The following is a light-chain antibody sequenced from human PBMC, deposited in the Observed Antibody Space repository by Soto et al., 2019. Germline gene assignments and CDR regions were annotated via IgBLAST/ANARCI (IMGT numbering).Light chain of an antibody. J-gene: IGKJ1*01. CDR1: QSIGKY. CDR3: QQYYSYPPWT. CDR2: AAS. Sequence: DIQMTQSPSSLSASVGDRVTITCRASQSIGKYLSWFQQTPGNAPKLLIYAASGLQSGVPSRFSGSGSGTDFTLTISCLQSEDFATYYCQQYYSYPPWTFGQGTKVDIK. V-gene: IGKV1-39*01.